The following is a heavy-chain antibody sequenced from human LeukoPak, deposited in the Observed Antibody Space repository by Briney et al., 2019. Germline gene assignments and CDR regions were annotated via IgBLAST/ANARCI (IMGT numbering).Heavy chain of an antibody. CDR2: IYNTGST. D-gene: IGHD1-26*01. Sequence: SETLSLTCTVSGGSISIYYWNWIRQPAGKGLERIGRIYNTGSTNYNPSLKSRVTMSVDTSNNRLSLNLSPVTAADTAVYYCARDGGGTGRPFDFWGQGTLVTVSS. CDR1: GGSISIYY. V-gene: IGHV4-4*07. J-gene: IGHJ4*02. CDR3: ARDGGGTGRPFDF.